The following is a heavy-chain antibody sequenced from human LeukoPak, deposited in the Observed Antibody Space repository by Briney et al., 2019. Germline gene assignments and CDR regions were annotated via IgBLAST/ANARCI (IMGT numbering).Heavy chain of an antibody. CDR2: INPSGGST. CDR1: GYTFTSYY. Sequence: ASVKVSCKASGYTFTSYYMHWVRQAPGQGLEWMGIINPSGGSTSYAQKFQGRVTMTRDTSTSTVYMELSSLRSEDTAVYYCAGEAPALPNYYGSGIPYFDYWGQGTLVTVSS. J-gene: IGHJ4*02. V-gene: IGHV1-46*01. CDR3: AGEAPALPNYYGSGIPYFDY. D-gene: IGHD3-10*01.